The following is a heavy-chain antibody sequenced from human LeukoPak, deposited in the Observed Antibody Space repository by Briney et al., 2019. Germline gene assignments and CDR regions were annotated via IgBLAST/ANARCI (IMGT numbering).Heavy chain of an antibody. V-gene: IGHV4-4*07. J-gene: IGHJ4*02. CDR3: ARGPYGSGSYTFDY. Sequence: SETLSLTCTLSGGPLSTYYWSWIRQPAGKGLEWIGRIHTSGSTNYNPSLKSRVTISVDKSKNQFSLKLTSVTAADTAVYYCARGPYGSGSYTFDYWGQGTLVTVSS. D-gene: IGHD3-10*01. CDR1: GGPLSTYY. CDR2: IHTSGST.